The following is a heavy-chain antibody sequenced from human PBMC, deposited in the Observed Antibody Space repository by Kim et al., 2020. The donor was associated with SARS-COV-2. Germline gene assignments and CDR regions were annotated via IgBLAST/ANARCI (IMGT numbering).Heavy chain of an antibody. V-gene: IGHV4-59*13. J-gene: IGHJ3*01. CDR2: IYYTGDT. D-gene: IGHD3-16*01. Sequence: SETLSLTCSVSGGSIRSYYWSWIRQPPGKELEWIGYIYYTGDTNYNPSLQSRVTISVDTSKNQFSLKLRSVTTADTAVYYCVRGGTSKNGFDVWGQGTMV. CDR3: VRGGTSKNGFDV. CDR1: GGSIRSYY.